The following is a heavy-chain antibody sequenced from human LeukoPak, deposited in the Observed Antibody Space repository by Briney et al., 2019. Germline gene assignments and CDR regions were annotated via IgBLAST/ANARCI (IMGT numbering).Heavy chain of an antibody. CDR1: GFTVSSNY. Sequence: GGSLRLSCAASGFTVSSNYMSWVRQAPGKGLEWVSVIYSSGSTYYADSVKGRFTISRDNSKNTLYLQMNSLRAEDTAVYYCARGYCSGGSCYSFDYWGQGTLVTVSS. J-gene: IGHJ4*02. CDR2: IYSSGST. D-gene: IGHD2-15*01. CDR3: ARGYCSGGSCYSFDY. V-gene: IGHV3-53*01.